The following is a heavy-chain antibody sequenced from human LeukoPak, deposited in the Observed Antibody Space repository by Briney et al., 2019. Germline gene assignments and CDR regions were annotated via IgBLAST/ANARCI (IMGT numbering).Heavy chain of an antibody. CDR1: AFALSTYW. J-gene: IGHJ6*01. Sequence: PGGSLRLSCEASAFALSTYWLHWVRRAPGKGLVWVARINGDGSITTYADSVKGRFTISRDNAKNTPYQQMNSLRAEGTAVYYCARVISYGMHLGGQGTTVTVFS. D-gene: IGHD3-10*01. V-gene: IGHV3-74*01. CDR2: INGDGSIT. CDR3: ARVISYGMHL.